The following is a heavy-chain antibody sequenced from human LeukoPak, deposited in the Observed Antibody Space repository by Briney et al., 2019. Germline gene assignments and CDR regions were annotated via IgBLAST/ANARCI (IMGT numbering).Heavy chain of an antibody. CDR1: GFTFSSYS. V-gene: IGHV3-21*01. Sequence: GGSLRLSCAASGFTFSSYSMNWVRQAPGKGLEWVSSISSSSSYIYYADSVKGRFTFSRDNAKNSLYLQMNSRRAEDTAVYYCARIRYSSGWAFDYWGQGTLVTVSS. CDR3: ARIRYSSGWAFDY. CDR2: ISSSSSYI. D-gene: IGHD6-19*01. J-gene: IGHJ4*02.